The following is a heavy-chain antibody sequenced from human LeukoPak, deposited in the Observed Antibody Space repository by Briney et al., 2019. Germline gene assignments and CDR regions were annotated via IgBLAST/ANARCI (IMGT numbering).Heavy chain of an antibody. CDR2: IKRDGSEK. CDR1: GFTFSSYW. D-gene: IGHD3-3*01. Sequence: GGSLRLSCAASGFTFSSYWMGWVRQAPGKGLEWVANIKRDGSEKYYGDSVEGRFTVSRDNAMNSLYLQMTSLRAEDTAVYYCARDKEAAVDFWSGYYPLWGQGTLVIVSS. CDR3: ARDKEAAVDFWSGYYPL. J-gene: IGHJ4*02. V-gene: IGHV3-7*01.